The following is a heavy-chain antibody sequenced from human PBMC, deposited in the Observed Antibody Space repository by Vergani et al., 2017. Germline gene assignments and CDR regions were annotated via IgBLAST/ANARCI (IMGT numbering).Heavy chain of an antibody. CDR3: VKGAGSYENFFDS. V-gene: IGHV3-23*01. CDR2: LTGGGGST. Sequence: EVQLLESGGSLKQPGGSVRLSCAASGFTFSTYAMHWVRQAPGTGLEWVSALTGGGGSTYYADSFKGRFIISRDNSRDTLYLQMNSLRPEDTATYYCVKGAGSYENFFDSWGQGTLVTVSS. J-gene: IGHJ4*02. CDR1: GFTFSTYA. D-gene: IGHD1-26*01.